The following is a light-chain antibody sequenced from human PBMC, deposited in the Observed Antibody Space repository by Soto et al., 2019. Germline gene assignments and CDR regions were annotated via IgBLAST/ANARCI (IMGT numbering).Light chain of an antibody. CDR3: SSSTHSNTVV. J-gene: IGLJ3*02. CDR2: DVT. Sequence: QSVLTQPASVSGSPGQSVILSCSGTSGDIGAYDHVAWFQQHPGEVPKLLLRDVTNRPSGVSGRFSGSKSGNTAYLTISGLRPEDEAYYYCSSSTHSNTVVFGGGTQLTVL. CDR1: SGDIGAYDH. V-gene: IGLV2-14*03.